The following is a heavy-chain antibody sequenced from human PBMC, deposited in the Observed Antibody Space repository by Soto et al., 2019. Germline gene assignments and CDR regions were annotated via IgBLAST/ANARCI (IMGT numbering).Heavy chain of an antibody. J-gene: IGHJ5*02. CDR1: GGTFSSYA. CDR2: IIPIFGTA. Sequence: QVQLVQSGAEVKKPGSSVKVSCKASGGTFSSYAISCVRQAPGQGLEWMGGIIPIFGTANYAQKFQGRVTITADESTSTAYMELSSLRSEDTAVYYCARDILAARPSGLGFDPWGQGTLVTVSS. D-gene: IGHD6-6*01. V-gene: IGHV1-69*01. CDR3: ARDILAARPSGLGFDP.